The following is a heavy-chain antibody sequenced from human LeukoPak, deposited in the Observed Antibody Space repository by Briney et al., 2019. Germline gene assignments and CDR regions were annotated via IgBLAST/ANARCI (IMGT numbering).Heavy chain of an antibody. V-gene: IGHV3-33*01. D-gene: IGHD2/OR15-2a*01. CDR1: GFTFSSYD. J-gene: IGHJ4*02. CDR3: ARNSALDY. CDR2: MWSDGSNK. Sequence: KPGGSLRLSCAASGFTFSSYDMHWVRQAPGKGLEWVAVMWSDGSNKYHADSVKGRFTISRDNSKNTLYLQMNSLRAEDTAVYYCARNSALDYWGQGTLATVSS.